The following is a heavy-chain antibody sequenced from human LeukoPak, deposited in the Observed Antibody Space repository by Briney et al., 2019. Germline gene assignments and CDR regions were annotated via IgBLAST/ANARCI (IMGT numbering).Heavy chain of an antibody. D-gene: IGHD5-24*01. Sequence: GGSRRLSCAASGFMFSSNWMSWVRLAPGKGLEWVANIKEDGTETYYVDSVKGRFTISRDNAKNSMYLQMNSLRVEDTAVYYCAKEGRSLQTYWGQGTLVTVSS. CDR3: AKEGRSLQTY. J-gene: IGHJ4*02. CDR1: GFMFSSNW. V-gene: IGHV3-7*03. CDR2: IKEDGTET.